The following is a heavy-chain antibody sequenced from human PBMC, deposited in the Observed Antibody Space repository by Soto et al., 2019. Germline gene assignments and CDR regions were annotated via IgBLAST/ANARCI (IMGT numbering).Heavy chain of an antibody. Sequence: GWSLRLSCAASGFTFSSYAMHWVRQAPGKGLEWVAVISYDGSNKYYADSVKGRFTISRDNSKNTLYLQMNSLRAEDTAVYYCARDKGPDTAMVIVGYYYYGMDVWGQGTTVTV. CDR2: ISYDGSNK. CDR1: GFTFSSYA. J-gene: IGHJ6*02. V-gene: IGHV3-30-3*01. D-gene: IGHD5-18*01. CDR3: ARDKGPDTAMVIVGYYYYGMDV.